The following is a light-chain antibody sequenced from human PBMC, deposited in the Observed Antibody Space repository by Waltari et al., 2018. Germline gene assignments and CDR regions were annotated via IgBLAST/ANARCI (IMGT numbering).Light chain of an antibody. V-gene: IGLV1-40*01. CDR1: GSNPGAGSD. J-gene: IGLJ2*01. CDR2: GTS. CDR3: QSYDTSLSVV. Sequence: QSVLTQPPSVSGAPGQRVSISCPGSGSNPGAGSDVHWYQQHPGKAPKLLIYGTSTRPPGVPDRFFGSQSGTSASLAITALQAEDEAEYYCQSYDTSLSVVFGGGTKLTVL.